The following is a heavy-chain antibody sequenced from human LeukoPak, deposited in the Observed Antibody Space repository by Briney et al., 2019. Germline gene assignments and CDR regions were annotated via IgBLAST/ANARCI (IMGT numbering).Heavy chain of an antibody. CDR3: ARFTIFGVGPDY. D-gene: IGHD3-3*01. CDR2: IYHSGST. J-gene: IGHJ4*02. CDR1: GYSISSGYY. V-gene: IGHV4-38-2*01. Sequence: PSETLSLTCAVSGYSISSGYYWGWIRQPPGKGLEWIGSIYHSGSTYYNPSLKSRVTISVDTSKNQFSLKLSSVTAADTALYYCARFTIFGVGPDYWGQGTLVTVSS.